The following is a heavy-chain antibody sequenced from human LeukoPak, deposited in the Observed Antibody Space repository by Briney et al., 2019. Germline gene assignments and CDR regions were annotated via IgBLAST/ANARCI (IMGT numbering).Heavy chain of an antibody. Sequence: GASVKVSCKASGYTFTSYDINWVRQATGQGLEWMGWMNPNSGNTGYAQKFQGRVTMTRNTSISTAYMELSSLRSEDTAVYYCASQNPYYDILTGYPSLWDRYLGYYYYYGMDVWGQGTTVTVSS. V-gene: IGHV1-8*01. CDR1: GYTFTSYD. D-gene: IGHD3-9*01. CDR3: ASQNPYYDILTGYPSLWDRYLGYYYYYGMDV. CDR2: MNPNSGNT. J-gene: IGHJ6*02.